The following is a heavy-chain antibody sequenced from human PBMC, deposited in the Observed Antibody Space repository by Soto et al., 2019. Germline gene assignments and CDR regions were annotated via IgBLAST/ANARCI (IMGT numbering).Heavy chain of an antibody. CDR1: GASITYGGYS. CDR3: AREDGWKFRSTSYRKFYFDS. CDR2: INHLETT. D-gene: IGHD1-1*01. Sequence: PSETLSLTCTVSGASITYGGYSWSWIRQTPGKGLEWIGYINHLETTFYNPSFESRLTLSIDRAKNQFSLKLHSVTAADTAVYFCAREDGWKFRSTSYRKFYFDSWGQGTLVTVSS. J-gene: IGHJ4*02. V-gene: IGHV4-30-2*01.